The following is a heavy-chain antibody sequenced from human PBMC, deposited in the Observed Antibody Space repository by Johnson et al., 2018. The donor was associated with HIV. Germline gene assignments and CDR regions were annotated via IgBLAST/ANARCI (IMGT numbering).Heavy chain of an antibody. CDR3: ARGTITMIRGVIGLDI. J-gene: IGHJ3*02. CDR2: IKQDGSS. V-gene: IGHV3-11*01. Sequence: QVQLVESGGGLVKPGGSLRLSCAASGFTFSDYYMSWIRQAPGKGLEWVANIKQDGSSYYADSVRGRFTISGDTSTNTLHLQMHSLTAEDTALYYCARGTITMIRGVIGLDIWGQGTMVTVSS. CDR1: GFTFSDYY. D-gene: IGHD3-10*01.